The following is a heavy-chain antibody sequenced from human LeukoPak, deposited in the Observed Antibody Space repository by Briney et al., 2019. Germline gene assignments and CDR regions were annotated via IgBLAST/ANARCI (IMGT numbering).Heavy chain of an antibody. Sequence: GGSLRLSCAASGFTFGSYWMSWVRQAPGKGLEWVANIKQDGSEKYYVDSVKGRFTISRDDAMNSLYLQMNSLRAEDTAVYYCARVPYCSSTSCYAIFDYWGQGALVTVSS. V-gene: IGHV3-7*05. CDR3: ARVPYCSSTSCYAIFDY. CDR1: GFTFGSYW. CDR2: IKQDGSEK. D-gene: IGHD2-2*01. J-gene: IGHJ4*02.